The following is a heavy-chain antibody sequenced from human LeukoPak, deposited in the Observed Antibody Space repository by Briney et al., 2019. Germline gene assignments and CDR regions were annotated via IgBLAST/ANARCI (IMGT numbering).Heavy chain of an antibody. CDR3: ARDLARHYYDSSAEGGY. V-gene: IGHV4-39*07. CDR1: GGSISGSYY. J-gene: IGHJ4*02. CDR2: IYYGGRI. Sequence: SETLSLTCTVSGGSISGSYYWVWIRQPPGKGLEWIGSIYYGGRIYYNPSLKSRVTISVDTSKNQFSLKLSSVTAADTAVYYCARDLARHYYDSSAEGGYWGQGTLVTVSS. D-gene: IGHD3-22*01.